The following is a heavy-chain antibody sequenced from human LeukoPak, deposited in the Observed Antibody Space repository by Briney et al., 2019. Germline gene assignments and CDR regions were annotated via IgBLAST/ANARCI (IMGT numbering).Heavy chain of an antibody. Sequence: GGSLRLSCAASGFTFSSYWMSWVRQAPGKGLVWVSRINNDGSTTTYADSVKGRFTISRDNAKNTLSLQMSSLRAEDTAVYYCARGSYSSSWYGSEYFQLWGQGTLVTVSS. CDR3: ARGSYSSSWYGSEYFQL. CDR2: INNDGSTT. D-gene: IGHD6-13*01. CDR1: GFTFSSYW. J-gene: IGHJ1*01. V-gene: IGHV3-74*01.